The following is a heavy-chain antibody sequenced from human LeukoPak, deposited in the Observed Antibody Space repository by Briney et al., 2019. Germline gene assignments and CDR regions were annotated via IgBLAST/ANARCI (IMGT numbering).Heavy chain of an antibody. D-gene: IGHD3-10*01. J-gene: IGHJ3*02. CDR3: ARGLRRYYYGSGIDI. V-gene: IGHV4-39*07. CDR2: IYYSGST. Sequence: SETLSLTCTVSGGSISSSSYYWGGLRQPPGKGLEWIGSIYYSGSTYYNPSLKSRVTISVDTSKNQFSLKLSSVTAADTAVYYCARGLRRYYYGSGIDIWGQGTMVTVSS. CDR1: GGSISSSSYY.